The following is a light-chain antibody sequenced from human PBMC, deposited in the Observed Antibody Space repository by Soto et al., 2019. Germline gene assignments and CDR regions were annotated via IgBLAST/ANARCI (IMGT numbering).Light chain of an antibody. CDR1: QSVSSSQ. V-gene: IGKV3-20*01. J-gene: IGKJ1*01. CDR3: QQYGSSGT. Sequence: EIVLTQSPGTLSLSPGEIATLSFSASQSVSSSQLAWYQQKPGQAPRLLIYDASNRATGIPARFSGSGSGTDFTLTISSLEPEDFAVYYCQQYGSSGTFGQGTKVDIK. CDR2: DAS.